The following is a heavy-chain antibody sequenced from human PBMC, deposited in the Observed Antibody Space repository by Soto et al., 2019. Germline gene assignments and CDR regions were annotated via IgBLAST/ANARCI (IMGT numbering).Heavy chain of an antibody. V-gene: IGHV3-15*07. CDR2: IKSKTDGGTT. J-gene: IGHJ4*02. CDR1: GFTFSNAW. D-gene: IGHD6-19*01. Sequence: GGSLRLSCAASGFTFSNAWMNWVRQAPGKGLEWVGRIKSKTDGGTTDYAAPVKGRFTISRDDSKNTLYLQMNSLKTEDTAVYYCTTRVGGIAVAGQTGKLDYWGQGTLVTVSS. CDR3: TTRVGGIAVAGQTGKLDY.